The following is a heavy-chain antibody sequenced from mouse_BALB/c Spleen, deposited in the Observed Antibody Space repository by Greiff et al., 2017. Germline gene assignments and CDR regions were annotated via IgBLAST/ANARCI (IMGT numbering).Heavy chain of an antibody. CDR1: GYTFTDYN. J-gene: IGHJ1*01. D-gene: IGHD1-1*02. Sequence: VQLQQSGPELVKPGASVKISCKASGYTFTDYNMHWVKQSHGKSLEWIGYIYPYNGVTGYNQKFKSKATLTVDNSSSTADMELRSLTSEDSAVYYCARNYRYWYFDVWGAGTTVTVSS. CDR2: IYPYNGVT. V-gene: IGHV1S29*02. CDR3: ARNYRYWYFDV.